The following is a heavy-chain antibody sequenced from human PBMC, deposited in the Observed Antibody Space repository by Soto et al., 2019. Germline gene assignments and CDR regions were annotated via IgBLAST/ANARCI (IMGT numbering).Heavy chain of an antibody. CDR1: GGSISSGGYY. CDR3: ARKSYGWGSYPTHFDY. Sequence: PSETLSLTCTVSGGSISSGGYYWRWIRQHPGKGLEWIGYIDYSGSTYSNPSLKSRVTISVDTSKNQFSLKLSSVTAADTAVYYCARKSYGWGSYPTHFDYWGQGTLVTVSS. CDR2: IDYSGST. D-gene: IGHD3-10*01. J-gene: IGHJ4*02. V-gene: IGHV4-31*03.